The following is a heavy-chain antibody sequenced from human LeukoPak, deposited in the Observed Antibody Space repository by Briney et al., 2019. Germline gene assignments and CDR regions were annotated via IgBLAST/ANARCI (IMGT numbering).Heavy chain of an antibody. CDR1: GYTFTSYD. J-gene: IGHJ4*02. CDR3: ARDWAGGSYYLDY. D-gene: IGHD1-26*01. Sequence: ASVKVSCKASGYTFTSYDINWVRQAPGQGLEWMGIINPSGGSTSYAQKFQGRVTMTRDTSTSTVYMELSSLRSEDTAVYYCARDWAGGSYYLDYWGQGTLVTVSS. V-gene: IGHV1-46*03. CDR2: INPSGGST.